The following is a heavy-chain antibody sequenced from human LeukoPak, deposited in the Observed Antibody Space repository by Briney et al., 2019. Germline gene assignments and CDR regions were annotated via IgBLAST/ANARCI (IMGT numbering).Heavy chain of an antibody. Sequence: GGSLRLSCAASGFTFSDYYMNWIRQAPGKGLEWISYISSGGRTIYYADSVKGRFTISRDNAKNSLYLQMNSLRAEDTAVYYCATEAWFGDVWGYWGQGTLVTVSS. CDR2: ISSGGRTI. J-gene: IGHJ4*02. CDR1: GFTFSDYY. CDR3: ATEAWFGDVWGY. D-gene: IGHD3-10*01. V-gene: IGHV3-11*01.